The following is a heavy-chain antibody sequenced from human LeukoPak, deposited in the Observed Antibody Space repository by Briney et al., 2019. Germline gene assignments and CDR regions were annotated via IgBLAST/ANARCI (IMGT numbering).Heavy chain of an antibody. CDR1: GFTFSSYG. V-gene: IGHV3-30*02. D-gene: IGHD1-26*01. J-gene: IGHJ4*02. CDR2: IRYDGSNK. CDR3: ARGHPHGWELYLDY. Sequence: GGSLRLSCAASGFTFSSYGMHWVRQAPGKGLEWVAFIRYDGSNKYYADSVKGRFTISRDNSKNTLYLQMNSLRVEDTAVYYCARGHPHGWELYLDYWGQGTLVTVSS.